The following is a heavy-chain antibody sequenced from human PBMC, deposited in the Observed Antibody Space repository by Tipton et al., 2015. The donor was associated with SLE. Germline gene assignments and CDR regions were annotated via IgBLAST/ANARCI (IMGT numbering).Heavy chain of an antibody. CDR1: GGSFSGYY. Sequence: TLSLTCAVYGGSFSGYYWSWIRQPPGKGLEWIGEINHSGSTYYNPSLKSRVTISVDTSKNQFSLKLSSVTAADTAVYYCARSGSGAGGFDYWGQGTLVTVSS. CDR2: INHSGST. J-gene: IGHJ4*02. CDR3: ARSGSGAGGFDY. D-gene: IGHD3-3*01. V-gene: IGHV4-34*09.